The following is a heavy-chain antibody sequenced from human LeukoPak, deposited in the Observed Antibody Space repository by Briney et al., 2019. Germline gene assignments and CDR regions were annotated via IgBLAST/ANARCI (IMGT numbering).Heavy chain of an antibody. Sequence: GGSLRLSCAASGFTFSAIPMTWVRQAPGKGLQWVASINADGSETHYVDSVKGRFTISRDNSRNTVDLQMNSLRAEDTAVYYCARVGFTSRGGYNWAFDYWGQGTLVTVSS. CDR3: ARVGFTSRGGYNWAFDY. CDR1: GFTFSAIP. CDR2: INADGSET. J-gene: IGHJ4*02. V-gene: IGHV3-7*01. D-gene: IGHD5-24*01.